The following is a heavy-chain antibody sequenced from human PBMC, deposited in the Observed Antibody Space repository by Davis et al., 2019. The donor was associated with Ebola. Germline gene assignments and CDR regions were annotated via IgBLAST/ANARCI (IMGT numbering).Heavy chain of an antibody. J-gene: IGHJ5*02. CDR2: ISAYNGNT. D-gene: IGHD2-2*01. Sequence: ASVKVSCKASGYTFTSYGISWVRQAPGQGLEWMGWISAYNGNTNYAQKFQGRVTITRDTSASTAYMELSSLRSEDTAVYYCARDLIVVVPAAPTRQFDPWGQGTLVTVSS. V-gene: IGHV1-18*01. CDR3: ARDLIVVVPAAPTRQFDP. CDR1: GYTFTSYG.